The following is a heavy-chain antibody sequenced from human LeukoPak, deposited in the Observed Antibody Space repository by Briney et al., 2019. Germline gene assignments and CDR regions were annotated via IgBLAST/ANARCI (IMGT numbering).Heavy chain of an antibody. V-gene: IGHV3-23*01. CDR2: ISGSGGST. CDR1: GFTFSSDA. CDR3: AKDSGYYYGSSDY. Sequence: GGSLRLSCVASGFTFSSDAMSWVRQAPGKGLEWVSAISGSGGSTYYADSVKGRFTISRDNSKNTLYLQMNSLRAEDTAVYYCAKDSGYYYGSSDYWGQGTLVTVSS. D-gene: IGHD3-10*01. J-gene: IGHJ4*02.